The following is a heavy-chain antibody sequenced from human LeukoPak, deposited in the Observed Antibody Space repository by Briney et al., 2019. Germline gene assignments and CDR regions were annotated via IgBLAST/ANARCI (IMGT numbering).Heavy chain of an antibody. D-gene: IGHD3-9*01. CDR2: ISGSGGST. CDR3: AKGSRTYYDILTGYYYYYGMDV. J-gene: IGHJ6*02. CDR1: GFTFSSYA. Sequence: PGGSLRLSCAASGFTFSSYAMSWVRQAPGKGLEWVSVISGSGGSTYYADSVKGRFTISRDNSKNTLYLQMNSLRAEDTAVYYCAKGSRTYYDILTGYYYYYGMDVWGQGTTVTVSS. V-gene: IGHV3-23*01.